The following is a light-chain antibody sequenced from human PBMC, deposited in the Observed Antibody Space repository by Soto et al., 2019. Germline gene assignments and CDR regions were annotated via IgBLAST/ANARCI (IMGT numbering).Light chain of an antibody. J-gene: IGKJ3*01. CDR1: QGISNY. Sequence: DIQMTQSPSSLSASVGDRVTITCRASQGISNYLAWYQQKQGKVPKFLIYAAATLQPGVPSRFSGSGSGTDFPLTIISLQPEEVATYYCQKYNSGRFTFGPGTKVDIK. CDR2: AAA. V-gene: IGKV1-27*01. CDR3: QKYNSGRFT.